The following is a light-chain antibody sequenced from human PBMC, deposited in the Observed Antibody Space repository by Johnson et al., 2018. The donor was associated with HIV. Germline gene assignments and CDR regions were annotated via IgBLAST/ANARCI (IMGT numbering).Light chain of an antibody. J-gene: IGLJ1*01. CDR2: DNN. Sequence: QSVLTQPPSVSAAPGQKVSISCSGSSSNIGNNYVSWYQQLPGTAPKLLIYDNNKRPSGIPDRFSGSKSGTSATLGITGLQTWDEADYYCGTWDSSLGASYVFGTGTKVTVL. CDR1: SSNIGNNY. CDR3: GTWDSSLGASYV. V-gene: IGLV1-51*01.